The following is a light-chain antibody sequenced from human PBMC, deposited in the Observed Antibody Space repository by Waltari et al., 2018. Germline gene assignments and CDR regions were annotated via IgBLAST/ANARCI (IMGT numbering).Light chain of an antibody. CDR1: ALPDQY. V-gene: IGLV3-25*03. CDR3: QSADSSGSL. CDR2: KDI. J-gene: IGLJ2*01. Sequence: SSDLTQSPSVSVSPGQTASITCSGDALPDQYAFWYQQKPGQAPVLVIYKDIERPSGIPERFSGSSSGTTVTLTISGVQAEDEADYYCQSADSSGSLFGGGTKLTVL.